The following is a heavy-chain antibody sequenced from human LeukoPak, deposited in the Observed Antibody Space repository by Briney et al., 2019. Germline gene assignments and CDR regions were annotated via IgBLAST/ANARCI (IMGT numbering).Heavy chain of an antibody. CDR3: TRNMDIAMADY. V-gene: IGHV3-49*03. CDR2: IRSKAYGGTT. CDR1: GFTFGDYA. Sequence: GGSLRLSCTASGFTFGDYAMSWFRQAPGKGLEWVGFIRSKAYGGTTEYAASVKGRFTIPRDDSKSIACLQMNSLKTEDTAVYYCTRNMDIAMADYWGQGTLVTVSS. J-gene: IGHJ4*02. D-gene: IGHD5-18*01.